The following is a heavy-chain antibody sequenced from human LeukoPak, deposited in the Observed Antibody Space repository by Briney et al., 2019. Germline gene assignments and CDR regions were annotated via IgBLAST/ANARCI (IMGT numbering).Heavy chain of an antibody. CDR2: SYYSGST. J-gene: IGHJ4*02. Sequence: PSETLSLTCTVSGGSISSTTYYWGWIRQPPGKGLEWIGSSYYSGSTYYNPSLKCRVTISVDTSKNQFSLKLSSVTAADTAVYYCARHLLGYCSGGNCYYFDFWGQGTLVTVSS. CDR3: ARHLLGYCSGGNCYYFDF. V-gene: IGHV4-39*01. CDR1: GGSISSTTYY. D-gene: IGHD2-15*01.